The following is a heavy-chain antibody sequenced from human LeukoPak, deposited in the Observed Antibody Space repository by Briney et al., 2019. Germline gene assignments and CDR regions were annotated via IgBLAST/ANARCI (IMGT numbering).Heavy chain of an antibody. J-gene: IGHJ4*02. V-gene: IGHV3-23*01. D-gene: IGHD6-13*01. CDR3: AKTRPLDSSSWSHGDY. CDR1: GFTFSSYA. Sequence: GGSLRLSCAASGFTFSSYAMSWVRQAPGKGLEWVSAISGSGDSTYYGDSVKGRFTTSRDNSKNTLYLQMNSLRAEDTAVYYCAKTRPLDSSSWSHGDYWGQGTLVTVSS. CDR2: ISGSGDST.